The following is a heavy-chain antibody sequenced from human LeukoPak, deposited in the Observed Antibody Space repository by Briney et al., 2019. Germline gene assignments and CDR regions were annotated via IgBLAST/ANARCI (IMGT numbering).Heavy chain of an antibody. J-gene: IGHJ4*02. CDR2: LYYTATT. CDR1: GGSISSSSYY. V-gene: IGHV4-39*01. CDR3: ARSLTDYSSGWYFDT. Sequence: SETLSLTCTVSGGSISSSSYYWGWLGQPPGKGLEWIGSLYYTATTYYNPSLKSRVTISVDTSKNQFSLNLTSVTAADTAVYYCARSLTDYSSGWYFDTWGQGTLVTVSS. D-gene: IGHD6-19*01.